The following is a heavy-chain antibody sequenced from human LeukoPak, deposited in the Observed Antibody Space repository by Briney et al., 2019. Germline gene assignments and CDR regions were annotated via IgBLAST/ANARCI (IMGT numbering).Heavy chain of an antibody. CDR3: AKVTSPYYDFWSGYLGWFDP. D-gene: IGHD3-3*01. CDR1: GFTFSSYA. Sequence: GGSLRLSCAASGFTFSSYAMSWVRQAPGKGLEWVSAISGSGGSTYYADSVKGRFTISRDNSKNTLYLQMNSLRAEDTAVYYCAKVTSPYYDFWSGYLGWFDPWGQGTLVTVSS. V-gene: IGHV3-23*01. CDR2: ISGSGGST. J-gene: IGHJ5*02.